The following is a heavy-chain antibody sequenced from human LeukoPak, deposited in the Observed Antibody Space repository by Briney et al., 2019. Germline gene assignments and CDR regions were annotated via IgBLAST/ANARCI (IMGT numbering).Heavy chain of an antibody. CDR2: FDPEDGET. J-gene: IGHJ6*02. D-gene: IGHD4-17*01. V-gene: IGHV1-24*01. Sequence: ASVKVSCKVSGYTLTELSMHWVRQAPGKGLEWMGGFDPEDGETIYAQKFQGRVTMTEDTSTDTAYMELSSLRSEDTAVYYCATNTVTTVYYYYGMDVWGQGTTVTVSS. CDR1: GYTLTELS. CDR3: ATNTVTTVYYYYGMDV.